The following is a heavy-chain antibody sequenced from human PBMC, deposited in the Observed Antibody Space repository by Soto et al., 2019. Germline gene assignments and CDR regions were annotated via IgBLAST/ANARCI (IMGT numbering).Heavy chain of an antibody. V-gene: IGHV4-4*02. CDR3: ARESDDYLYYFDY. CDR1: GDSISSSNW. Sequence: PSETLSLTCAVSGDSISSSNWWTWVRQPPGKGLEWIGDIYHTGITNYNPSLKSRVTILVDRSKNQFSLKLSSVTAADTAVYYCARESDDYLYYFDYWGQGTLVTVSS. CDR2: IYHTGIT. D-gene: IGHD4-17*01. J-gene: IGHJ4*02.